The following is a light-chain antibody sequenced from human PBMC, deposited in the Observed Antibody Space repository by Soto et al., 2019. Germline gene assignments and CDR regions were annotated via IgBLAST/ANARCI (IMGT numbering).Light chain of an antibody. CDR3: QQYGSSGT. Sequence: EIVLAQSPGTLSLSPGERATLSCRASQSVSNNYLAWYQQKPCQAPRLLIYDASNRATGIPARFSGSGSGTEFTLTISSLQSEDFAVYYCQQYGSSGTFGQGTKVDI. V-gene: IGKV3-20*01. CDR1: QSVSNNY. CDR2: DAS. J-gene: IGKJ1*01.